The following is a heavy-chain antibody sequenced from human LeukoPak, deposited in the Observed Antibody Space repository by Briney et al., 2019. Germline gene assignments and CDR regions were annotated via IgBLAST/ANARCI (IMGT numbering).Heavy chain of an antibody. J-gene: IGHJ3*02. CDR3: AKGGYGPDAFDI. Sequence: GGSLRLSCAASGFTFSSNWLSWVRQAPGKGLEWVANINQDGSEKYYVDSVKGRFTISRDNSKNTLYLQMNSLRAEDTAVYYCAKGGYGPDAFDIWGQGTMVTVSS. CDR2: INQDGSEK. D-gene: IGHD5-12*01. CDR1: GFTFSSNW. V-gene: IGHV3-7*03.